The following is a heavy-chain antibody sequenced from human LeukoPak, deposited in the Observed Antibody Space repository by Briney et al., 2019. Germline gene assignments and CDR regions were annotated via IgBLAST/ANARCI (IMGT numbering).Heavy chain of an antibody. CDR3: ATNWDY. Sequence: GGSLRLSCAASGLTSSSYDMTWVRQAPGKGLEWVSSIGRSGGDTYYADSVKGRFTISRDNSMNTLYLQMNSLRVDDTAVYYCATNWDYWGQGSLVTVSS. CDR2: IGRSGGDT. J-gene: IGHJ4*02. V-gene: IGHV3-23*01. CDR1: GLTSSSYD.